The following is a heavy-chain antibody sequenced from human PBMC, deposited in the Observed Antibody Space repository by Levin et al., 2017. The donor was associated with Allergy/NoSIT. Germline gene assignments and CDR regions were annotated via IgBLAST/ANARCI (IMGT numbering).Heavy chain of an antibody. D-gene: IGHD3-22*01. Sequence: GESLKISCAASGFTFSSYEMNWVRQAPGKGLEWGSYISSSGSTIYYADSVKGRFTISRDNAKNSLYLQMNSLRAEDTAVYYCAIASPYDSSGYYYAPLDYWRQATLVTVSS. V-gene: IGHV3-48*03. CDR3: AIASPYDSSGYYYAPLDY. CDR1: GFTFSSYE. CDR2: ISSSGSTI. J-gene: IGHJ4*02.